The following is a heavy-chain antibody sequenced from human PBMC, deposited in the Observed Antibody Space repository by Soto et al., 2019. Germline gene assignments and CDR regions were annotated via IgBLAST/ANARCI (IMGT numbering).Heavy chain of an antibody. CDR2: IRSKANSYAT. D-gene: IGHD3-22*01. CDR1: VFTFSGSA. J-gene: IGHJ3*02. CDR3: TRPTYYYDSSGSTDAFDI. V-gene: IGHV3-73*01. Sequence: WWSLRLSCAASVFTFSGSAMHWLRQASGKGLEWVGRIRSKANSYATAYAASVKGRFTISRDDSKNTAYLQMNSLKTEDTAVYYCTRPTYYYDSSGSTDAFDIWGQGTMVTVSS.